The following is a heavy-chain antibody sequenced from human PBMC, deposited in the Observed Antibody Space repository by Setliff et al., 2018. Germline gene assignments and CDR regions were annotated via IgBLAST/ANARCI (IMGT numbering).Heavy chain of an antibody. J-gene: IGHJ4*02. CDR3: ARHAITSGGRPDYFDN. Sequence: PSETLSLTCRVSGYSIGSDYFWAWVRQPPGKGLKWVATIKHGGTTYYNPSLRSRVIISVDASKNAFSLRLNSVTAADTAVFYCARHAITSGGRPDYFDNWARERWSPSPQ. CDR2: IKHGGTT. D-gene: IGHD2-8*01. V-gene: IGHV4-38-2*01. CDR1: GYSIGSDYF.